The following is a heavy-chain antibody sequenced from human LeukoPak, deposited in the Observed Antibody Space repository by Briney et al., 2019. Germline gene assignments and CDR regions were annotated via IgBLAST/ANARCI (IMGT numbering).Heavy chain of an antibody. CDR3: ARGLGDYYDSSGPGDY. CDR1: GYTFTSYG. J-gene: IGHJ4*02. CDR2: ISAYNGNT. D-gene: IGHD3-22*01. V-gene: IGHV1-18*01. Sequence: GASVKVSCEASGYTFTSYGISWVRQAPGQGLEWMGWISAYNGNTNYAQKLQGRVTMTTDTSTSTAYMELRSLRSDDTAVYYCARGLGDYYDSSGPGDYWGQGTLVTVSS.